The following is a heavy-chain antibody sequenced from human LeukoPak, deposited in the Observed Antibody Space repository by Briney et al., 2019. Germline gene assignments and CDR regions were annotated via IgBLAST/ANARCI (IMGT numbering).Heavy chain of an antibody. CDR2: ISYDGSNK. CDR1: GFTFSSYA. D-gene: IGHD3-16*01. V-gene: IGHV3-30-3*01. CDR3: ATGEAFDL. J-gene: IGHJ3*01. Sequence: GGSLRLSCAASGFTFSSYAMHWVRQAPGKGLEWVAVISYDGSNKYYADSVKGRFTISRDNAKNSLYLQMSSLRVEDTAVYYCATGEAFDLWGQGTMVTVSS.